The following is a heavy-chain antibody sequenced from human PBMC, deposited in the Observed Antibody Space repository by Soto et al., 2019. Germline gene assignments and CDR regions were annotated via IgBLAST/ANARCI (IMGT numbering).Heavy chain of an antibody. V-gene: IGHV1-18*01. CDR1: GYTFTSFG. CDR2: ISGYNGNT. J-gene: IGHJ6*02. CDR3: ARPTDFYYYAMDV. Sequence: RAAVKVSCKASGYTFTSFGINWVRQAPGQGLEWMGWISGYNGNTNYAQNLQDRVTMTRDTSTSTAYMELRSLRSDDTAVYYCARPTDFYYYAMDVWGQGTTVTV.